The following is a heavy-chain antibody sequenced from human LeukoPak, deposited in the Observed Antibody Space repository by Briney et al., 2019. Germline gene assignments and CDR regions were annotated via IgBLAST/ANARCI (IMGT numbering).Heavy chain of an antibody. J-gene: IGHJ5*02. D-gene: IGHD5-12*01. CDR1: GFTFSSYA. CDR2: ISYDGSNK. Sequence: PGRSLRLSCAASGFTFSSYAMHWVRQAPGKGLEWVAVISYDGSNKYYADSVKGRFTISRDNSKNTLYLQMNSLRAEDTAVYYCAKERYSGYDLFSRFDPWGQGTLVTVSS. CDR3: AKERYSGYDLFSRFDP. V-gene: IGHV3-30*04.